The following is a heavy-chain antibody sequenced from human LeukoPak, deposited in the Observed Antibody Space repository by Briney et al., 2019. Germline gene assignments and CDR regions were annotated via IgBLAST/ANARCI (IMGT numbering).Heavy chain of an antibody. J-gene: IGHJ4*02. CDR3: ARSDCSSTSCSPGY. CDR2: IIPILGIA. V-gene: IGHV1-69*04. CDR1: GYTFTSYA. D-gene: IGHD2-2*01. Sequence: GASVKVSCKASGYTFTSYAISWVRQAPGQGLEWMGRIIPILGIANYAQKFQGRVTITADKSTSTAYMELSSLRSEDTAVYYCARSDCSSTSCSPGYWGQGTLVTVSS.